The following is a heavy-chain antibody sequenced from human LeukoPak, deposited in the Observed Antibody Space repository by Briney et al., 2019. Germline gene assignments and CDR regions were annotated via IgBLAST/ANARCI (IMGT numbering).Heavy chain of an antibody. V-gene: IGHV1-69*13. CDR1: GGTFSSYT. CDR3: ARDTYYYGSGSYRHFDY. J-gene: IGHJ4*02. CDR2: IIPIFGTA. Sequence: SVKVSCKASGGTFSSYTISWVRQAPGQGLEWMGGIIPIFGTANYAQKFQGRVTITADESTSTAYMELSSLRSEDTAVYYCARDTYYYGSGSYRHFDYWGQGTLVTVSS. D-gene: IGHD3-10*01.